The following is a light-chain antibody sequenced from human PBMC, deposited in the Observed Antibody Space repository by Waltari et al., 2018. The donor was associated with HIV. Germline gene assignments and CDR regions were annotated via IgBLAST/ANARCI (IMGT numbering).Light chain of an antibody. CDR2: EVT. V-gene: IGLV2-23*02. CDR3: CSYAGSSTWV. Sequence: QSALTQPASVSGSPGQSITIPCTGPSSDAESHNLVPWSHQHPGKPPKLMIYEVTERPSGVSNRFSGSKSGNTASLTISGLQAEDEADYYCCSYAGSSTWVFGGGTKLTVL. CDR1: SSDAESHNL. J-gene: IGLJ3*02.